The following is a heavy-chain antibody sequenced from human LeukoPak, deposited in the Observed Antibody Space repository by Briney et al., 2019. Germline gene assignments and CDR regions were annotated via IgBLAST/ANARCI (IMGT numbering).Heavy chain of an antibody. CDR2: ISSSSSYI. Sequence: GGSLRLSCAASGFTFSSYSMNWVRQAPGKGLEWVSSISSSSSYIYYADSVKGRFTISRDNAKNSLYLQMNSLRAEDTAVYYCVRLASAAYDTRFPLGDFDYWGQGTLVTVSS. CDR3: VRLASAAYDTRFPLGDFDY. V-gene: IGHV3-21*01. J-gene: IGHJ4*02. D-gene: IGHD3-22*01. CDR1: GFTFSSYS.